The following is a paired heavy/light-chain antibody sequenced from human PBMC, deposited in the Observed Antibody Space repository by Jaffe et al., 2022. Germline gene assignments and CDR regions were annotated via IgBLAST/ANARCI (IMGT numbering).Heavy chain of an antibody. CDR1: GFTFSSYG. CDR3: AKDDPYSLYYFDY. V-gene: IGHV3-30*02. Sequence: QVQLVESGGGVVQPGGSLRLSCAASGFTFSSYGMHWVRQAPGKGLEWVAFIRYDGSSRYYADSVKGRFTISRDNSKNTLYLQMNSLRAEDTAVYYCAKDDPYSLYYFDYWGQGTLVTVSS. D-gene: IGHD6-13*01. J-gene: IGHJ4*02. CDR2: IRYDGSSR.
Light chain of an antibody. CDR3: CSYAGSGTWV. V-gene: IGLV2-23*02. J-gene: IGLJ3*02. Sequence: QSALTQPASVSGSPGQSITISCTGISSDVGNYILVSWYQQHPGKAPKLMIYEVSKRPSGVSDRFSGSKSGNTASLTISGLQAEDEADYSCCSYAGSGTWVFGGGTKLTVL. CDR2: EVS. CDR1: SSDVGNYIL.